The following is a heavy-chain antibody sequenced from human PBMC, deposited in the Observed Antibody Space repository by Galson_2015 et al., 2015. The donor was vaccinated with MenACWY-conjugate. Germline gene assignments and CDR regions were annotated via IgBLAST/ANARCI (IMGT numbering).Heavy chain of an antibody. V-gene: IGHV3-11*05. CDR2: ISSSSSYT. CDR1: GFTFSDYY. Sequence: SLRLSCAASGFTFSDYYMSWIRQAPGKGLEWVSYISSSSSYTNYADSVKGRFTISRDNAKNSLYLQMNSLRAEDTAVYYCARENNAPNGVRYFDYWGQGTLVTVSS. CDR3: ARENNAPNGVRYFDY. J-gene: IGHJ4*02. D-gene: IGHD2-8*01.